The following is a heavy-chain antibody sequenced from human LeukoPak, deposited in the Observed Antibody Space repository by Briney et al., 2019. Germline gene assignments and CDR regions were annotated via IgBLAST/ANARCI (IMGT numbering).Heavy chain of an antibody. CDR2: IYPGDSDT. V-gene: IGHV5-51*01. CDR1: GYTFSKYW. CDR3: ARHFGTTGNYVLDY. D-gene: IGHD1-1*01. J-gene: IGHJ4*02. Sequence: GESLKISCKASGYTFSKYWIGWVRQTPGKGLEWMGIIYPGDSDTRYSRSFQGQVTMSADKSTTTAYLQWRTLKASDTAIYYCARHFGTTGNYVLDYWGQGTLSTVSS.